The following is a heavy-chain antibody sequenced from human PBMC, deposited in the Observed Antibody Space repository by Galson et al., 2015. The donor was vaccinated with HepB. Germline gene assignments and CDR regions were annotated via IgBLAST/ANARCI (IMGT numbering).Heavy chain of an antibody. Sequence: QSGAEVKKPGESLTISCKGSGFSFNNYWIGWVRQMPGKGLEWMAMIYPSDSDSAYSPSFQGHVTISADRSTGTAYFQWGTLKTSGPAMYFCVRAGSGNGPPFCFWGRGTLVPVSS. CDR1: GFSFNNYW. CDR2: IYPSDSDS. V-gene: IGHV5-51*03. D-gene: IGHD1-26*01. J-gene: IGHJ4*02. CDR3: VRAGSGNGPPFCF.